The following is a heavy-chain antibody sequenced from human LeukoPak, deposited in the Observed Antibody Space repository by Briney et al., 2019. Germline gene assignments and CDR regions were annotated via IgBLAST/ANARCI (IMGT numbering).Heavy chain of an antibody. D-gene: IGHD6-13*01. J-gene: IGHJ5*02. CDR2: TNPNSGGT. CDR3: ARVGEDSSSWYYNWFDP. V-gene: IGHV1-2*02. CDR1: GYTFTGYY. Sequence: ASVKVSCKASGYTFTGYYMHWVRQAPGQGLEWMGWTNPNSGGTNYAQKFQGRVTMTRDTSISTAYMELSRLRSDDTAVYYCARVGEDSSSWYYNWFDPWGQGTLVTVSS.